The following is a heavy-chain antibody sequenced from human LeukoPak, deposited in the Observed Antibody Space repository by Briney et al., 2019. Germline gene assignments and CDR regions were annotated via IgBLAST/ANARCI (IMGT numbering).Heavy chain of an antibody. Sequence: GGSLRLSCAASGFTFSSYWMYWVRQAPGKGRVWVSRINSDGSSTSYADSVKGRFTISRDNAKNTLYLQMNSLRAEDTAVYYCARSLGFGEYCDYWGQGTLVTVSS. CDR3: ARSLGFGEYCDY. D-gene: IGHD3-10*01. J-gene: IGHJ4*02. CDR1: GFTFSSYW. CDR2: INSDGSST. V-gene: IGHV3-74*01.